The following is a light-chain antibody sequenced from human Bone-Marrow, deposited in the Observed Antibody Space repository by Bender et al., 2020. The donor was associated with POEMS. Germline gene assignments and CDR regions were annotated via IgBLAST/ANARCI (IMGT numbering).Light chain of an antibody. V-gene: IGLV3-21*02. CDR2: DDS. CDR3: QVWNTSSDHPYV. J-gene: IGLJ1*01. CDR1: NIGSKS. Sequence: SYVLTQPPSVSVAPGQTARITCGGNNIGSKSVHWYQQTPGQAPVLVVYDDSDRPSGISERLSGSISGNTATLIISRVEAGDEADFYCQVWNTSSDHPYVFGTGTKVTVL.